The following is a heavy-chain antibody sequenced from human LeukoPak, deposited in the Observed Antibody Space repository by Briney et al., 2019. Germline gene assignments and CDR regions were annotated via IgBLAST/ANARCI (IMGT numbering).Heavy chain of an antibody. CDR1: GFTFATPA. V-gene: IGHV1-58*01. D-gene: IGHD4-17*01. J-gene: IGHJ6*02. CDR2: IVVASGHT. CDR3: AATSTVTTGGTYYGMDV. Sequence: GASVKVSCKASGFTFATPAVQWVRQARGQRLEWIGWIVVASGHTNYAQRFHERVTIIRDMSTSTAYMDLSSLRSEDTAVYYCAATSTVTTGGTYYGMDVWGQGTTVTVSS.